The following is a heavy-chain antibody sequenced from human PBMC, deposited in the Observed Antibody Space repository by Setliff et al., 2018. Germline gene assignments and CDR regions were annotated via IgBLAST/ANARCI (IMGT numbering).Heavy chain of an antibody. Sequence: PGESLKISCKGSGYTFTNYWIAWVRQMPGKGLEYMGIIYPADSDTTYSPSFQGQVTISADKSISTAYLQWSSLKASDTAMYYCARDSNYEGAYDYWGQGTLVTVSS. V-gene: IGHV5-51*01. D-gene: IGHD4-4*01. CDR3: ARDSNYEGAYDY. CDR2: IYPADSDT. CDR1: GYTFTNYW. J-gene: IGHJ4*02.